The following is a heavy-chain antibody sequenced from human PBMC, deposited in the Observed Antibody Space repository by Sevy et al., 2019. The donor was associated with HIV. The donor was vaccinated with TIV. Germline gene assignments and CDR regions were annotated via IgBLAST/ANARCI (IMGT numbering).Heavy chain of an antibody. CDR3: ARDLFSGGNAVYGY. CDR2: IYRGDST. Sequence: GGSLRLSCAASGFTVSNSYMSWVRQAPGKGLQWVSIIYRGDSTNYADPVKGRFTISRDNAENSPYLQMNSVRAEDTAVYYCARDLFSGGNAVYGYWGQGTLVTVSS. CDR1: GFTVSNSY. D-gene: IGHD2-15*01. J-gene: IGHJ4*02. V-gene: IGHV3-53*01.